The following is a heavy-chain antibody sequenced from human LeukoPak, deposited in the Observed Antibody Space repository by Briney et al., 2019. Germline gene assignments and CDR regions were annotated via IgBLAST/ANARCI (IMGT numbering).Heavy chain of an antibody. J-gene: IGHJ5*02. CDR2: ILYRGTT. V-gene: IGHV4-59*02. CDR3: ARRIIARGLGQENWFDP. CDR1: RASVTSYY. Sequence: SETLSLTCTISRASVTSYYWNSIRQPPGRGLEWIGYILYRGTTNYNPSLNSRVTMSLDTSKNQFSLELSSVTAADTAVYYCARRIIARGLGQENWFDPWGQGILVTVSS. D-gene: IGHD3-16*01.